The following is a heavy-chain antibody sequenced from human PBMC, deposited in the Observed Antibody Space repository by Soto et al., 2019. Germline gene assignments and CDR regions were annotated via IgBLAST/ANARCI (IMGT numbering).Heavy chain of an antibody. CDR2: INHSGST. D-gene: IGHD3-9*01. J-gene: IGHJ5*02. V-gene: IGHV4-34*01. CDR1: GGSFSGYY. Sequence: SETLSLTRAVYGGSFSGYYWSWIRQPPWKGLEWIGEINHSGSTNYNPSLKSRVTISVATSKNQFSLKLSSVTAADTAVYYCASDILTGYYNWFDPWAQGPSVTVSS. CDR3: ASDILTGYYNWFDP.